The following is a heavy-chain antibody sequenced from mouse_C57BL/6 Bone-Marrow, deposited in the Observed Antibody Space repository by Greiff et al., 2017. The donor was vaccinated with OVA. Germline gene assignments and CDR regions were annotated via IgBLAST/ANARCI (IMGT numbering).Heavy chain of an antibody. CDR2: ISSGGSYT. D-gene: IGHD2-5*01. V-gene: IGHV5-6*02. CDR3: ARRDYSNYGFAY. CDR1: GFTFSSYG. Sequence: DVKLVESGGDLVKPGGSLKLSCAASGFTFSSYGMSWVRQTPDKRLEWVATISSGGSYTYYPDSVKGRFTISRDNAKNTLYLQMSSLKSEDTAMYYCARRDYSNYGFAYWGQGTLVTVSA. J-gene: IGHJ3*01.